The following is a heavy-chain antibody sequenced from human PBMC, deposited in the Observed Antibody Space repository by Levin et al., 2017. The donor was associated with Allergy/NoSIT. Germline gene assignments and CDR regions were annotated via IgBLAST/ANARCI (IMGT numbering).Heavy chain of an antibody. CDR3: ARGGGYPSWFDP. CDR1: GGSVRSSY. V-gene: IGHV4-59*02. Sequence: SQTLSLTCAVSGGSVRSSYWSWIRQPPGKGLEWIAYIYYSGSTTYNPSLKSRVTISIDTSTNQFSLKLNSVTAADTAVYYCARGGGYPSWFDPWGQGTLVTVSS. J-gene: IGHJ5*02. D-gene: IGHD3-16*02. CDR2: IYYSGST.